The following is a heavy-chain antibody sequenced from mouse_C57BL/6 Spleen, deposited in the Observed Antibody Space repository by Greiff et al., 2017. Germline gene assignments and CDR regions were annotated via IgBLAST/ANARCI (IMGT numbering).Heavy chain of an antibody. D-gene: IGHD1-1*01. CDR3: TRGEYYGSNSPTGTKTYYFDY. CDR2: INPNNGGT. V-gene: IGHV1-26*01. J-gene: IGHJ2*01. Sequence: EVQLLQSGPELVKPGASVKISCKASGYTFTDYYMNWVKQSHGKSLEWIGDINPNNGGTSYNQKFKGKATLTVDKSSSTAYMELRSLTTEYPAVNYCTRGEYYGSNSPTGTKTYYFDYWGQGTTLTVSS. CDR1: GYTFTDYY.